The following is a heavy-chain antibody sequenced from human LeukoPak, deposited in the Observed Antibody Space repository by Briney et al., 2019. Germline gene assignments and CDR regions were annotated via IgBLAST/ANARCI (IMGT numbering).Heavy chain of an antibody. V-gene: IGHV1-69*05. Sequence: AASVKVSCKASGGTFSSYAISWVRQAPGQGLEWMGGIIPIFGTANYAQKFQGRVTITTDESTSTAYMELSSLRSEDTAVYYCARATLWIFGVVIKALFDYWGQGTLVTVSS. CDR2: IIPIFGTA. CDR1: GGTFSSYA. CDR3: ARATLWIFGVVIKALFDY. D-gene: IGHD3-3*01. J-gene: IGHJ4*02.